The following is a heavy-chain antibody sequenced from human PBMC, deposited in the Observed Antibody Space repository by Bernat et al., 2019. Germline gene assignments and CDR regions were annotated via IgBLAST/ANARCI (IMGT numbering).Heavy chain of an antibody. V-gene: IGHV1-3*01. CDR3: ARDIDYDSSGYYLGVDKRPPGWGELGY. Sequence: QVQLVQSGAEVKKPGASVKVSCKASGYTFTSYAMHWVRQAPGQRLEWMGWINAGNGNTKYSQKFQGRVTITRDTSASTAYMELSSLRSEDTAVYYCARDIDYDSSGYYLGVDKRPPGWGELGYWGQGTLVTVSS. J-gene: IGHJ4*02. CDR2: INAGNGNT. D-gene: IGHD3-22*01. CDR1: GYTFTSYA.